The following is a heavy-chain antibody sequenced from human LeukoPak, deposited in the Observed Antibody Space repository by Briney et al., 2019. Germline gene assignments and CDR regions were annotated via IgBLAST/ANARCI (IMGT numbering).Heavy chain of an antibody. V-gene: IGHV3-53*05. CDR3: ARDSGYDYVWGSYRYEYWFDP. D-gene: IGHD3-16*02. CDR2: IYSGGST. CDR1: GFTVSSNY. Sequence: GGSLRLSCAASGFTVSSNYMSWVRQAPGKGLEWVSVIYSGGSTYYADSVKGRFTISRDNSKNTLYLQMGSLRAEDMAVYYCARDSGYDYVWGSYRYEYWFDPWGQGTLVTVSS. J-gene: IGHJ5*02.